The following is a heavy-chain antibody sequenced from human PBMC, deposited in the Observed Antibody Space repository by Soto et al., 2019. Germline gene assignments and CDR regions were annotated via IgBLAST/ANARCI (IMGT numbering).Heavy chain of an antibody. CDR3: ARSSSSSGDSDY. J-gene: IGHJ4*02. CDR2: MNPNSGNT. D-gene: IGHD6-6*01. V-gene: IGHV1-8*01. Sequence: ASVKVSCKASGYTFTSYDINWVRQATGQGLEWMGWMNPNSGNTGYAQKFQGRVTMTRNTSISTAYMELSSLRSEDTAVYYCARSSSSSGDSDYWGQGTLVTVSS. CDR1: GYTFTSYD.